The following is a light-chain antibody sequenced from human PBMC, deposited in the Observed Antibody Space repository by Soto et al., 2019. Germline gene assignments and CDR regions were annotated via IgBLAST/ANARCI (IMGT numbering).Light chain of an antibody. Sequence: IHMTQSPSSVSASVGDIITIPCRASQDIGGRLAWFQQKPGKAPQYRIQAASILQSGVPSRVRGSGSGTELISTINNLQNEDFESYFCLQVYSFTRTFGLGTKVDI. CDR1: QDIGGR. V-gene: IGKV1-12*01. CDR3: LQVYSFTRT. J-gene: IGKJ1*01. CDR2: AAS.